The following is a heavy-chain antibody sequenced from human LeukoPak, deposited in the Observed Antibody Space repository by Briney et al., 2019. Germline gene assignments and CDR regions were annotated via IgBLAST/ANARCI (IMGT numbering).Heavy chain of an antibody. D-gene: IGHD4-17*01. V-gene: IGHV1-46*01. CDR1: GYTFTSYY. Sequence: ASVKVSCKASGYTFTSYYMHWVRQAPGQGLEWMGIINPSGGSTSYAQKFQGRVTITADKSTSTAYMELTSLRSEDTAVYYCARVDDYGDYYFDYWGQGTLVTVSS. J-gene: IGHJ4*02. CDR3: ARVDDYGDYYFDY. CDR2: INPSGGST.